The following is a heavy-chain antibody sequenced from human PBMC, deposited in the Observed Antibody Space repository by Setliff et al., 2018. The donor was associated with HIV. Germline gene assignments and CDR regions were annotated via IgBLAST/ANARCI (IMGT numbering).Heavy chain of an antibody. CDR3: ARTLSTMVKTDGYYDYYYMDV. V-gene: IGHV4-61*02. J-gene: IGHJ6*03. D-gene: IGHD3-10*01. Sequence: SETLSLTCTVSGGSITSGSYYWTWIRQPAGKRLEWIGRIYSGGNTNYNPSFKSRVTMSVDTSKNQFSLNLNSVTAADTAVYYCARTLSTMVKTDGYYDYYYMDVWGKGTTVTVSS. CDR1: GGSITSGSYY. CDR2: IYSGGNT.